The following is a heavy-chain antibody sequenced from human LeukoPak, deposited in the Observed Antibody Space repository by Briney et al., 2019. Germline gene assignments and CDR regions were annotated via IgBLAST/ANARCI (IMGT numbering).Heavy chain of an antibody. Sequence: SVKVSCKASGFTFTSPAVQWVRQARGQRLEWIGWIVVGSGNTNYAQKFQERVTITRDMSTSTAYMELSSLRSEDTAVYYCAAESSGWRNYYYYYGMDVWGQGTTVTVSS. V-gene: IGHV1-58*01. CDR2: IVVGSGNT. J-gene: IGHJ6*02. CDR3: AAESSGWRNYYYYYGMDV. CDR1: GFTFTSPA. D-gene: IGHD6-19*01.